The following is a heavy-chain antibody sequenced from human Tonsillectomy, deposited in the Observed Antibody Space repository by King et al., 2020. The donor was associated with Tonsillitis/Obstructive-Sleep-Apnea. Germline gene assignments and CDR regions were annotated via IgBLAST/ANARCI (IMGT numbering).Heavy chain of an antibody. D-gene: IGHD4-11*01. Sequence: GQLVQSGAEVKKPGASVQVSCEASGYTFNTYGISWVRQAPGQGLEWMGWISGYDGDTNYAQKFQGRVTMTTDTSTSTAYMELRSLRSDDTAVYYCARDPTSPTYYSSYYPGWFDPWGQGTLVTVSS. CDR2: ISGYDGDT. V-gene: IGHV1-18*04. CDR3: ARDPTSPTYYSSYYPGWFDP. CDR1: GYTFNTYG. J-gene: IGHJ5*02.